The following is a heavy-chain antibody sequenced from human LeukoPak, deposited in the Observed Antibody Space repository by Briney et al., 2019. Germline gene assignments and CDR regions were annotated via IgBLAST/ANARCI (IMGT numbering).Heavy chain of an antibody. Sequence: GGSLRLSCSASGFILRSHAMHWVRQAPGKGLEYVSRISDNGGSTYYADSVKGRFTISRDNSKNTLYLQMSSLIAVDTAVYYCVKDNEAGGSPFDRWGQGTLVTVSS. V-gene: IGHV3-64D*06. CDR3: VKDNEAGGSPFDR. CDR2: ISDNGGST. D-gene: IGHD1-1*01. J-gene: IGHJ4*02. CDR1: GFILRSHA.